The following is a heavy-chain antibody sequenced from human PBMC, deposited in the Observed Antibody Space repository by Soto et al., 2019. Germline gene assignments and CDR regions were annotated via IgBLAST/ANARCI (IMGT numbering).Heavy chain of an antibody. J-gene: IGHJ4*02. CDR3: WKAGDGY. V-gene: IGHV3-23*01. D-gene: IGHD3-16*01. Sequence: GGSLRLSCAASRFTFSSYAMTWFRQAPGKGLEWVSTITSDGVSTYYADSVKGRFTISRDNSKNTLYLQINSLRAEDTAVYYCWKAGDGYWGQGXLVTVYS. CDR1: RFTFSSYA. CDR2: ITSDGVST.